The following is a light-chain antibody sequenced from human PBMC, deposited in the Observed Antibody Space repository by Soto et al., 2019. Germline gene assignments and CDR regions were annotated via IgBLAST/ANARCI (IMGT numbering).Light chain of an antibody. CDR1: QSVSGN. J-gene: IGKJ4*01. V-gene: IGKV3-15*01. CDR2: GAS. CDR3: QQYNSWLFT. Sequence: EIVMTQSPATLSVSPGDRVTLSCRASQSVSGNLAWYQQKPGQAPRLLIYGASTRATGIPARFSGSGSGTEFTLTISSLLSEDFAVYYCQQYNSWLFTFGGGTRVEIK.